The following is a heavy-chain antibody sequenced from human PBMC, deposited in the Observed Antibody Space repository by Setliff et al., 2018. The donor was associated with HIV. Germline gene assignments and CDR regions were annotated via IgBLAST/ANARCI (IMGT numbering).Heavy chain of an antibody. J-gene: IGHJ3*02. CDR2: INAGNGNT. V-gene: IGHV1-3*01. CDR3: ARVLGPVGIVGAFDAFDI. CDR1: GYTFTSYA. Sequence: GASVKVSCKASGYTFTSYAMHWVRQAPGQRPEWMGWINAGNGNTKYSQKFQGRVTITRDTSASTAYMELSSLRSEDTAVYYCARVLGPVGIVGAFDAFDIWGQGTMVTVSS. D-gene: IGHD1-26*01.